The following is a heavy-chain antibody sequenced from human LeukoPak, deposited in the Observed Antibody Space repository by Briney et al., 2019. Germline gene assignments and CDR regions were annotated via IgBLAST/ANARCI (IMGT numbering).Heavy chain of an antibody. Sequence: GGSLRLSCAASGFTFSSYAMHWVRQAPGKGLEWVAVISYDGSNKYYADSVKGRFTISRDNSKNTLYLQMNSLRAEDTAVYYCAKVPTYYYPSFYFDYWGQGTLVTVSS. J-gene: IGHJ4*02. D-gene: IGHD3-22*01. V-gene: IGHV3-30-3*01. CDR3: AKVPTYYYPSFYFDY. CDR1: GFTFSSYA. CDR2: ISYDGSNK.